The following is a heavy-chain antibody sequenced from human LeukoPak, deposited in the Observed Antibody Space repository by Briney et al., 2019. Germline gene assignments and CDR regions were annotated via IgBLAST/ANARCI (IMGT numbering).Heavy chain of an antibody. V-gene: IGHV3-21*01. CDR2: ISGSGTYI. J-gene: IGHJ4*02. CDR1: GFTFSSYS. D-gene: IGHD2-2*01. CDR3: TRDGPGSCTSTSCSNDY. Sequence: GGSLRLSCAASGFTFSSYSINWVRQAPGKGLEWVSSISGSGTYIYYADSLRGRFTISRDNAKNSVYLQMNSLRAEDTAMYYCTRDGPGSCTSTSCSNDYWGQGTLVTVSS.